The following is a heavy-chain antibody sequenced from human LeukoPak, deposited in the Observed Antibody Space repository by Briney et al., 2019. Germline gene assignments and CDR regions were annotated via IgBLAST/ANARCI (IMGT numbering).Heavy chain of an antibody. Sequence: SETLSLTCTVSGGSISSSSYYWGWIRQPPGKGLEWIGSIYYSGSTYYNPSLKSRVTISVDTSKNQFSLKLSSVTAADTAVYYCARGRGYSYGYSHWGMAFDYWGQGTLVTVSS. CDR3: ARGRGYSYGYSHWGMAFDY. J-gene: IGHJ4*02. CDR2: IYYSGST. D-gene: IGHD5-18*01. CDR1: GGSISSSSYY. V-gene: IGHV4-39*07.